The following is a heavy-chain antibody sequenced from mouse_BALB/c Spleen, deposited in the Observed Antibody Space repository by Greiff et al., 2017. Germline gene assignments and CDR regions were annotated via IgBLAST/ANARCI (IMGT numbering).Heavy chain of an antibody. V-gene: IGHV1S29*02. J-gene: IGHJ4*01. CDR3: ARCSYDAMDY. Sequence: VQLQQSGPELVKPGASVKISCKASGYTFTDYNMHWVKQSHGKSLEWIGYIYPYNGGTGYNQKFKSKATLTVDNSSSTAYMELRSLTSEDSAVYYCARCSYDAMDYWGQGTSVTVSS. CDR2: IYPYNGGT. CDR1: GYTFTDYN. D-gene: IGHD1-1*01.